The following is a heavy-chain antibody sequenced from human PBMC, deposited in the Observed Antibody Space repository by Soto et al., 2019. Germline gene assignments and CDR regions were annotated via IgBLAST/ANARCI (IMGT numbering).Heavy chain of an antibody. CDR2: MNPNSGNT. CDR1: GYTFTSYD. J-gene: IGHJ4*02. V-gene: IGHV1-8*01. D-gene: IGHD2-2*03. Sequence: GASVKVSCKASGYTFTSYDINWVRQATGQGLEWMGWMNPNSGNTGYAQKFQGRLTISRDTSKNTLYLQMDSLSAEDTAVYYCAKDWINTWSFDYWGQGALVTVSS. CDR3: AKDWINTWSFDY.